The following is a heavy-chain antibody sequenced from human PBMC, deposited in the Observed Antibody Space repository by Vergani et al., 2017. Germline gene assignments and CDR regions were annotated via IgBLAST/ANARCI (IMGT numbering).Heavy chain of an antibody. D-gene: IGHD3-22*01. Sequence: QVQLVQSGAEVKKPGSSVKVSCKASGGTFSSYTISWVRQAPGQGLEWMGWISAYNGNTNYAQKLQGRVTMTTDTSTSTAYMELRSLRSDDTAVYYCARCYYDSSGYYPYYFDYWGQGTLVTVSS. CDR1: GGTFSSYT. V-gene: IGHV1-18*01. CDR2: ISAYNGNT. J-gene: IGHJ4*02. CDR3: ARCYYDSSGYYPYYFDY.